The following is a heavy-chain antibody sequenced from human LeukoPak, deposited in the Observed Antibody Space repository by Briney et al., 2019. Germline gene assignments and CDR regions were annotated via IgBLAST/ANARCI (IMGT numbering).Heavy chain of an antibody. V-gene: IGHV3-23*01. Sequence: GGSLRLSCAASGFTFSSYAMSWVRQAPGKGLEWVSAISGSGGSTYYADSVKDRITISRDNSKNTLYLQMNSLRAEDTAVYYCAKLIAARPSYFDYWGQGTLVTVSS. CDR3: AKLIAARPSYFDY. CDR1: GFTFSSYA. CDR2: ISGSGGST. J-gene: IGHJ4*02. D-gene: IGHD6-6*01.